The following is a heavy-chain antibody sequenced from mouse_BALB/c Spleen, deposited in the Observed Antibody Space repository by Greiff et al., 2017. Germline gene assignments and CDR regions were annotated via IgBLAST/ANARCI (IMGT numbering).Heavy chain of an antibody. CDR3: AREVLRTSAMDY. CDR1: GYSITSGYY. D-gene: IGHD1-1*01. CDR2: ISYDGSN. Sequence: EVKLQESGPGLVKPSQSLSLTCSVTGYSITSGYYWNWIRQFPGNQLEWMGYISYDGSNNYNPSLKNRISITRDTSKNQFFLKLNSVTTEDTATYSCAREVLRTSAMDYWGQGTSVTVSS. V-gene: IGHV3-6*02. J-gene: IGHJ4*01.